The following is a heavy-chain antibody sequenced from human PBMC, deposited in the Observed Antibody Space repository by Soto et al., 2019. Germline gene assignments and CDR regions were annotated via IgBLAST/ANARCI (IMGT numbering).Heavy chain of an antibody. D-gene: IGHD2-2*01. CDR1: GFPFSTYT. CDR3: ARGVLPAVSYFEY. Sequence: GGYLRLSCAASGFPFSTYTMTWVRQAPGKGLEWVSSITGSGSDTYYADSVKGRFTISRDIFKDTLYVQMNSLRAEDTAVYYCARGVLPAVSYFEYWGQGTLVTVSS. J-gene: IGHJ4*02. V-gene: IGHV3-23*01. CDR2: ITGSGSDT.